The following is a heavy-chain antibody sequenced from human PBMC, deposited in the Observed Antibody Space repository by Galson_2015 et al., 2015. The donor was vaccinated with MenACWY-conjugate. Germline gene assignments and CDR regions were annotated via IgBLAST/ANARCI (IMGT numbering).Heavy chain of an antibody. J-gene: IGHJ4*02. V-gene: IGHV3-48*04. CDR2: ISCSRSTI. D-gene: IGHD2-8*01. CDR1: GFTFSSYC. CDR3: AIQIYCTNGVGYRDY. Sequence: SLRLSCAASGFTFSSYCMNWVRQAPGKGLEWVSYISCSRSTIYYADSVKGRFTISRDNAKNSLYLQMNSLRAEDTAVYYCAIQIYCTNGVGYRDYWGQGTLVTVSS.